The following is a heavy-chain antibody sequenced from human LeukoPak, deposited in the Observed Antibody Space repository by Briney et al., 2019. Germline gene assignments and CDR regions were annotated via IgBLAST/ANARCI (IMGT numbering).Heavy chain of an antibody. J-gene: IGHJ4*02. D-gene: IGHD7-27*01. CDR1: GFTFSSYW. V-gene: IGHV3-74*01. Sequence: GGSLRLSCAASGFTFSSYWMHWVRQVPGKGLVWVSRISSDGSSTTYADSVKGRFTISRDNAENTLYLQMNSLRAEDTSVYYCAREEKTGDSRYFDYWGPGTLVNVSS. CDR3: AREEKTGDSRYFDY. CDR2: ISSDGSST.